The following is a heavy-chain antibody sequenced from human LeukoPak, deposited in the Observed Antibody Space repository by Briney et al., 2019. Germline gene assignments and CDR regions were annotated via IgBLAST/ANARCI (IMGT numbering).Heavy chain of an antibody. Sequence: GGSLRLSCAASGFTFSDYYMSWIRQAPGKGLEWVSYISSSGSTLYYADSVKGRFTISRDNAKNSLYLQMNSLRAEDTAVYYCARDSTGDFWSGSEFYFDYWGQGTLVTVSS. D-gene: IGHD3-3*01. CDR1: GFTFSDYY. CDR3: ARDSTGDFWSGSEFYFDY. J-gene: IGHJ4*02. V-gene: IGHV3-11*01. CDR2: ISSSGSTL.